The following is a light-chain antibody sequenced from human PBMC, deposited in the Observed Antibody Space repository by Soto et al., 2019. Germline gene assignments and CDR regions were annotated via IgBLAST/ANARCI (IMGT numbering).Light chain of an antibody. CDR2: GAS. J-gene: IGKJ1*01. Sequence: EIVMTQSPATLSVSPGERATLFCRASQNINNNLAWYQQKPGQAPRLLIYGASSRTTGIPDRFSGSGSGTDFTLTISRLEPEDFAMYYCQQCGGSPTFGQGTKVDIK. CDR3: QQCGGSPT. V-gene: IGKV3-20*01. CDR1: QNINNN.